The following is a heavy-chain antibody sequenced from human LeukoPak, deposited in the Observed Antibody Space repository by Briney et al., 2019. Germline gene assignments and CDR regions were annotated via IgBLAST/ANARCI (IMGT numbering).Heavy chain of an antibody. D-gene: IGHD3-16*01. J-gene: IGHJ5*02. CDR1: GYTFTGYY. CDR3: ARGDGVSNWFDP. Sequence: ASVKVSCKASGYTFTGYYMHWVRQAPGQGLEWMGWINPNSGGTNYSQKFQGRVTMTRDTSISTAYMELSRLRSDDTAVYYCARGDGVSNWFDPWGQGTLVTASS. V-gene: IGHV1-2*02. CDR2: INPNSGGT.